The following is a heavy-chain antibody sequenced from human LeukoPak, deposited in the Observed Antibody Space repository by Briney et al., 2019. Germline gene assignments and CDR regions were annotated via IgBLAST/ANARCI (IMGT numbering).Heavy chain of an antibody. Sequence: GGSLRLSCAASGFTFDDYAMHWVRQAPGKGLEWVSGISWNSDSIGYADYVTGRFTSSRDNAKTSLYLQMHSLRAEDTAVYYCENDLGPESMATSPGFDYWGQGTLVTVSS. CDR3: ENDLGPESMATSPGFDY. CDR2: ISWNSDSI. D-gene: IGHD5-24*01. J-gene: IGHJ4*02. CDR1: GFTFDDYA. V-gene: IGHV3-9*01.